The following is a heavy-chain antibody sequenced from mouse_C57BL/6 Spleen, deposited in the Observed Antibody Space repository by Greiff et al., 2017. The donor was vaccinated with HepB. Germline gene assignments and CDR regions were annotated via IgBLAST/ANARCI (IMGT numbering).Heavy chain of an antibody. D-gene: IGHD1-1*01. V-gene: IGHV2-5*01. Sequence: VKVEESGPGLVQPSQSLSITCTVSGFSLTSYGVHWVRQSPGKGLEWLGVIWRGGSTDYNAAFMSRLSITKDNSKSQVFFKMNSLQADDTAIYYCAKEAYYYGSSQYYFDYWGQGTTLTVSS. CDR2: IWRGGST. CDR3: AKEAYYYGSSQYYFDY. CDR1: GFSLTSYG. J-gene: IGHJ2*01.